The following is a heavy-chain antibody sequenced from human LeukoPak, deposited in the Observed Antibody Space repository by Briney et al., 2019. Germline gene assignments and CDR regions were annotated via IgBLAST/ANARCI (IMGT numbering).Heavy chain of an antibody. V-gene: IGHV3-11*06. J-gene: IGHJ4*02. CDR2: ISSSSSYT. CDR1: GFTSSDYY. D-gene: IGHD6-13*01. Sequence: PGGSLRLSCAASGFTSSDYYMSWIRQAPGKGLEWVSYISSSSSYTNYAGSVKGRFTISRDNAKNSLYLQMNSLRAEDTAVYYRARAWIPYSRDDYWGQGTLVTVSS. CDR3: ARAWIPYSRDDY.